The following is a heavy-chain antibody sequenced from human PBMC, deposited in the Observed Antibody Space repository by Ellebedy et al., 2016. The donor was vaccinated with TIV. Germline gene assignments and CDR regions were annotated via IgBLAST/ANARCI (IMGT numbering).Heavy chain of an antibody. J-gene: IGHJ3*02. CDR1: GFTFSSYS. Sequence: GGSLRLSCAASGFTFSSYSMNWVRQAPGKGLEWVAVIWYDGSNKYYADSVKGRFTISRDNSKNTLYLQMNSLRAEDTAVYYCARDRIAVAEDAFDIWGQGTMVTVSS. V-gene: IGHV3-33*08. CDR3: ARDRIAVAEDAFDI. CDR2: IWYDGSNK. D-gene: IGHD6-19*01.